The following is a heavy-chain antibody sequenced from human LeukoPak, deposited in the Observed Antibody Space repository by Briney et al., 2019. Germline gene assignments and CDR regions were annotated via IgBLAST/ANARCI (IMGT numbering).Heavy chain of an antibody. CDR2: ISYDGSNK. CDR1: GFTFSSYG. CDR3: AQEGSYGSLDY. J-gene: IGHJ4*02. D-gene: IGHD5-18*01. Sequence: GGSLRLSCAASGFTFSSYGMHWVRQAPGKGLEWVAVISYDGSNKYYADSVKGRFTISRDNSKNTLYLQMNSLRVEDTAVYYCAQEGSYGSLDYWGQGTLVTVSS. V-gene: IGHV3-30*18.